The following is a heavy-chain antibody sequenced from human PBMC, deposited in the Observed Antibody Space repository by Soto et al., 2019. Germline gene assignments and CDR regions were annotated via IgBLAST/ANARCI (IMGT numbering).Heavy chain of an antibody. D-gene: IGHD1-1*01. J-gene: IGHJ6*02. Sequence: GGSLRLSCAASGFIFANYGMHWVRQAPGRGLEWVALITYEGTNKYYADAVKGRFTISRDNAKNMVSLQMDSLRAEDTAVYYCAKARGANNWANYYGLDVWGQGTTVTVSS. CDR3: AKARGANNWANYYGLDV. CDR1: GFIFANYG. V-gene: IGHV3-30*18. CDR2: ITYEGTNK.